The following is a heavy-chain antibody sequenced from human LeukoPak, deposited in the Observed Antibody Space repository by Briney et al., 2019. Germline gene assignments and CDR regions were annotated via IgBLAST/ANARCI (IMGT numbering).Heavy chain of an antibody. CDR2: INPSGGST. CDR1: GYTFTSYY. V-gene: IGHV1-46*01. CDR3: ARDPPADSSGYYYGRWFDP. D-gene: IGHD3-22*01. Sequence: ASVKVSCKASGYTFTSYYMHWVRQAPGQGLEWKGIINPSGGSTSYAQKFQGRVTMTRDTSTSTVYMELSSLRSEDTAVYYCARDPPADSSGYYYGRWFDPWGQGTLVTVSS. J-gene: IGHJ5*02.